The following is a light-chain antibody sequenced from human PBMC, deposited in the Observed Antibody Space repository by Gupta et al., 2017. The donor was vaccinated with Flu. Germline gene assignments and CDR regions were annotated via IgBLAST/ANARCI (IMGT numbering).Light chain of an antibody. CDR2: WAS. J-gene: IGKJ5*01. CDR3: QQHYIAPIT. V-gene: IGKV4-1*01. CDR1: QSLLYTSNSKNY. Sequence: DVVMKQSADSLTVSLGERATINCKSSQSLLYTSNSKNYFAWYQQKPGQPPKLLIYWASIRESGVPDRFSGSGSGTDFTLTISRLQAEDVAVYYCQQHYIAPITFGQGTRLEIK.